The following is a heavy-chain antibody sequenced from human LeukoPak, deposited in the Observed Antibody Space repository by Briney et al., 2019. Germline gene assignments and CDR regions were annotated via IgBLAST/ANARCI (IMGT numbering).Heavy chain of an antibody. Sequence: PSQTLSLTCTVSGGSISSGGYYWSWIRQHPGKGLEWIGYIYYSGSTYYNPSLKSRVTISVDTSKNQFSLKLSSVTAADTAVYYCARGGPSDWSLYYWGQGTLVTVSS. CDR3: ARGGPSDWSLYY. CDR2: IYYSGST. CDR1: GGSISSGGYY. J-gene: IGHJ4*02. D-gene: IGHD3-9*01. V-gene: IGHV4-31*03.